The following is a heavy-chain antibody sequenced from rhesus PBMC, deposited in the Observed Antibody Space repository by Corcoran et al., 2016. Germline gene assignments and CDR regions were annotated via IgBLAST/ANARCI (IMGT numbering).Heavy chain of an antibody. CDR1: GGSISDSYY. V-gene: IGHV4S7*01. CDR3: ARSDYNIWTGYYGYYFDY. CDR2: IYGSSGST. Sequence: QVQLQESGPGLVKPSETLSFTCAVSGGSISDSYYWNWIRQPPGRGLEWTGNIYGSSGSTYYNPSLKSRVTISKDTSKNHFSLRLSSVTAADTAVYFCARSDYNIWTGYYGYYFDYWGQGVLVTVSS. J-gene: IGHJ4*01. D-gene: IGHD3-3*01.